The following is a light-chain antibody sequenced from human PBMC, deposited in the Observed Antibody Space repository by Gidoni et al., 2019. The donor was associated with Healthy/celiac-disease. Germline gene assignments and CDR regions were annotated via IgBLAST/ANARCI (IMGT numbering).Light chain of an antibody. V-gene: IGKV1-39*01. CDR2: AAS. CDR1: QSISSY. CDR3: PQSYSTPFIT. Sequence: DIQMTQSPSSLSASVGDRVTITCRASQSISSYLNWYQQKPGKAPKLLIYAASSLQSGVPSRFSGSGSGTDFTLTISSLQPADFATYYCPQSYSTPFITFGQGTRLEIK. J-gene: IGKJ5*01.